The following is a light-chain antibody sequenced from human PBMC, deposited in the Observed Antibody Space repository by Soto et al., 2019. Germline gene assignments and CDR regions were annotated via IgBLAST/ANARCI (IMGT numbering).Light chain of an antibody. CDR3: QQRSNWPLT. J-gene: IGKJ4*01. Sequence: EIVLTQSPATLSLSPGERATLSCRASQSVSSYLAWYQQKPGQAPRLLIYDASNRATGIPARFSGSGSGTDCTLTISRLKPEDFAVYYCQQRSNWPLTFGGGTKVEIK. V-gene: IGKV3-11*01. CDR2: DAS. CDR1: QSVSSY.